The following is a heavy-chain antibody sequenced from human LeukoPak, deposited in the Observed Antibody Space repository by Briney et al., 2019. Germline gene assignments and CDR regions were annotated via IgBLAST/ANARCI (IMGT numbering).Heavy chain of an antibody. Sequence: PGGSLRLSCVASGFTFSSYVMHWVRQAPGKGLEWVSYISSSSSTIYYADSVKGRFTISRDNAKNSLYLQMNSLRAEDTAVYYCAREEPPGNSWGQGTLVTVSS. CDR2: ISSSSSTI. CDR3: AREEPPGNS. V-gene: IGHV3-48*04. J-gene: IGHJ4*02. D-gene: IGHD4-23*01. CDR1: GFTFSSYV.